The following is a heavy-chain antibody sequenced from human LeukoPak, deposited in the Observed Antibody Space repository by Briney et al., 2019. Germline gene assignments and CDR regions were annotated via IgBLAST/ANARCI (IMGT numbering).Heavy chain of an antibody. CDR1: GGSFSGYY. Sequence: SETLSLTCAVYGGSFSGYYWSWIRQPPRKRLEWIGEINHSGSTNYNPSLKSRVTISVDTSKNQFSLKLSSVTAADTAVYYCARGPLDVGRIAARRSGDYWGQGTLVTVSS. D-gene: IGHD6-6*01. J-gene: IGHJ4*02. V-gene: IGHV4-34*01. CDR2: INHSGST. CDR3: ARGPLDVGRIAARRSGDY.